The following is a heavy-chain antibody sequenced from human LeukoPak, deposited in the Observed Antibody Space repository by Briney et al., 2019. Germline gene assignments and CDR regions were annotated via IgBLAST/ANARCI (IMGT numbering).Heavy chain of an antibody. J-gene: IGHJ4*02. CDR1: GFTFSSYA. CDR2: ISGSGGST. Sequence: SGGSLRLSCAASGFTFSSYAMSWVRQAPGKVLEWVSAISGSGGSTYYADSVKARFTISRDNSKNTLYLQMNSLRAEDTAVYYCAKFRGAVAALDYWGQGTLVTVSS. V-gene: IGHV3-23*01. D-gene: IGHD6-19*01. CDR3: AKFRGAVAALDY.